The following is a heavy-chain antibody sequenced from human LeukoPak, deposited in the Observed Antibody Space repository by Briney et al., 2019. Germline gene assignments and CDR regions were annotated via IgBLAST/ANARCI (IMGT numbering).Heavy chain of an antibody. CDR3: ARAHFSAYTGSE. J-gene: IGHJ4*02. Sequence: ASVKVSCKAFGYTFTSNYMHWVRQAPGQGLEWVGGILPIIGAAKNGQKLQGRVTFTADESTSTVYMELSSLRSEDTAIYYCARAHFSAYTGSEWGQGTLVTVSS. D-gene: IGHD3-16*01. CDR1: GYTFTSNY. CDR2: ILPIIGAA. V-gene: IGHV1-69*13.